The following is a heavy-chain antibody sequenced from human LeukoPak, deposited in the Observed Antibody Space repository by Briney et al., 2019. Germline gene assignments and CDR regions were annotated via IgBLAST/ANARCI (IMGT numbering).Heavy chain of an antibody. CDR3: ARAGVDPGFDY. CDR1: GYTFTSYY. CDR2: INPSGGST. Sequence: ASVKVSCKASGYTFTSYYMHWVRQAPGQGLEWMGIINPSGGSTSYAQKFQGRVTMTRDTSTSTVYMALSSLRSEDTAVYYCARAGVDPGFDYWGQGTLVTVSS. V-gene: IGHV1-46*01. D-gene: IGHD3-10*01. J-gene: IGHJ4*02.